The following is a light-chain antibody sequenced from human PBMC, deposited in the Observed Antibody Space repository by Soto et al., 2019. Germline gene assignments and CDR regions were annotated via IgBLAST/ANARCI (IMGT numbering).Light chain of an antibody. Sequence: QSSLTQPASVSWPPGQSITISRSRTNNDVGGHMYVSWYQHQAGKAPKLIIYEIDNRPSGVSDRCSGSKSGNTASLTISGLQAEDEAAYYCSAYSRGIIVFGGGTKVTVL. V-gene: IGLV2-14*01. CDR2: EID. CDR1: NNDVGGHMY. CDR3: SAYSRGIIV. J-gene: IGLJ3*02.